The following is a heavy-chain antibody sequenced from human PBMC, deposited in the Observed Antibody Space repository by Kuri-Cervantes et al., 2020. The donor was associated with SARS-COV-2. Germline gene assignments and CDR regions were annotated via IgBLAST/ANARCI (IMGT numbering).Heavy chain of an antibody. Sequence: GSLRLSCEVSGFIFSNYWMSWVRQAPGKGLEWIGEINHSGSTNYNPSLKSRVTISVDTSKNQFSLKLSSVTAADTAVYYCVVARDYYYGSGSYPSFDYWGQGTLVTVSS. CDR1: GFIFSNYW. CDR2: INHSGST. J-gene: IGHJ4*02. V-gene: IGHV4-4*02. D-gene: IGHD3-10*01. CDR3: VVARDYYYGSGSYPSFDY.